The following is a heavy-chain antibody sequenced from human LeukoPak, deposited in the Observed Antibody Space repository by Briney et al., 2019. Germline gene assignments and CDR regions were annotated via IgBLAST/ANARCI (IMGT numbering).Heavy chain of an antibody. Sequence: PSETLSLTCTVSGGSISSSSYYWGWIRQPPGKGLEWIGSTYYSGSTYYNPSLKSRVTISVDTSKNQFSLKLSSVTAADTAVYYCARLGVPAVRFDYWGQGTLVTVSS. CDR2: TYYSGST. D-gene: IGHD2-2*01. CDR3: ARLGVPAVRFDY. J-gene: IGHJ4*02. CDR1: GGSISSSSYY. V-gene: IGHV4-39*01.